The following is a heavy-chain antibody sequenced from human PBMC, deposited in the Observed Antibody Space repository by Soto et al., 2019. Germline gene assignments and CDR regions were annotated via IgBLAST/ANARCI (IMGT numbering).Heavy chain of an antibody. CDR1: GFTFSTFW. CDR2: IKHDGSEK. Sequence: HPGGSLRLSCAASGFTFSTFWMSWVRQAPGKGLECVANIKHDGSEKYYVDSVKGRFTISRDNAKKSLYLQMNSLRAEDTAVYYCARDGPFDSSGYPFQHWGQGTLVTVSS. V-gene: IGHV3-7*01. CDR3: ARDGPFDSSGYPFQH. J-gene: IGHJ1*01. D-gene: IGHD3-22*01.